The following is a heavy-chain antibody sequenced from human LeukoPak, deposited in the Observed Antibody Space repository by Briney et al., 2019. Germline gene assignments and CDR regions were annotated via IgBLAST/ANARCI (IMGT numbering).Heavy chain of an antibody. CDR3: ARHPTGYPNWFDP. CDR2: IHYRGTT. D-gene: IGHD3-9*01. V-gene: IGHV4-39*01. J-gene: IGHJ5*02. CDR1: GVSISINSYN. Sequence: NPSETLSLTCTVSGVSISINSYNWAWIRQPPGKGLEWIGAIHYRGTTYYNPSLKSRVTISVDTSKNQFSMKLNSLTAADTAVYYCARHPTGYPNWFDPWGQGTLVTVSS.